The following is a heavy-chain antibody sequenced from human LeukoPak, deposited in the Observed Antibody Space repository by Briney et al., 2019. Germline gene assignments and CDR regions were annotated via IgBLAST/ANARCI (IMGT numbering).Heavy chain of an antibody. J-gene: IGHJ4*02. D-gene: IGHD3-22*01. Sequence: GGSLRLSCAASGFTVSSNYMSWVRQAPGKGLEWVSVIYSGGSTYYADSVKGRFTISRDNSKNTLYLQMNSLRAEDTAVYYCAKDLYDSSGCFDYWGQGTLVTVSS. CDR2: IYSGGST. CDR3: AKDLYDSSGCFDY. V-gene: IGHV3-53*01. CDR1: GFTVSSNY.